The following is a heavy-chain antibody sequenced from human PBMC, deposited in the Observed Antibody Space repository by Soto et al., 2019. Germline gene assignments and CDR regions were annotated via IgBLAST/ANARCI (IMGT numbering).Heavy chain of an antibody. Sequence: QVQLQQWGAGLVKPSETLSLSCAVYGQSFSGHSWAWIRQPPGKGLECIGEINESGSTYYNPSLKSRVTISTDTSKNQFSLKLSSVSAADTAAYFCARGSGIVALPGELEDVKYDYWGQGPLLNVSS. D-gene: IGHD1-1*01. CDR1: GQSFSGHS. J-gene: IGHJ4*02. V-gene: IGHV4-34*01. CDR2: INESGST. CDR3: ARGSGIVALPGELEDVKYDY.